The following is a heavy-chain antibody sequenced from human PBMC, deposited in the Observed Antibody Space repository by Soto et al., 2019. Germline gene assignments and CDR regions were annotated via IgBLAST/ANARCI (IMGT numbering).Heavy chain of an antibody. D-gene: IGHD4-17*01. CDR1: GFSLSTSGMR. V-gene: IGHV2-70*01. CDR3: ARTSQPYGDPPYYGMDV. CDR2: IDWDDDK. Sequence: ESGPTLVNPTQTLTLTCTFSGFSLSTSGMRVSWIRQPPGKALEWLALIDWDDDKYYSTSLKTRLTISKDTSKNQVVLTMTNMDPVDTATYYCARTSQPYGDPPYYGMDVWGQGTTVTVSS. J-gene: IGHJ6*02.